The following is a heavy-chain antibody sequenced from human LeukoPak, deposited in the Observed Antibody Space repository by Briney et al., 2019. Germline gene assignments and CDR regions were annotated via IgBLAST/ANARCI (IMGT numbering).Heavy chain of an antibody. CDR3: ARDWGHSDAFDI. D-gene: IGHD3-16*01. CDR1: GYTFTGYY. Sequence: ASVKVSCKASGYTFTGYYMHWVRQAPGQGLERMGWINPNSGGTNYAQKFQGRVTMTRDTSISTAYMELSRLRSDDTAVYYCARDWGHSDAFDIWGQGTMVTVSS. J-gene: IGHJ3*02. V-gene: IGHV1-2*02. CDR2: INPNSGGT.